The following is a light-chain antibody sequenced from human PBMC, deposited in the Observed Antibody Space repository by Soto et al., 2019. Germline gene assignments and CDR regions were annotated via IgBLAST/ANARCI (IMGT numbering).Light chain of an antibody. Sequence: QSALAQPVSVSGSPGQSITISCTGISSDVGSYNLVSWYQHHPGKGPKLMIYDGSRRPAGVSNRFSGYKSGNKASLTISGLLAEDEADYYCCSFGGSGTVVFGGGTKLSVL. V-gene: IGLV2-23*01. CDR1: SSDVGSYNL. CDR2: DGS. CDR3: CSFGGSGTVV. J-gene: IGLJ3*02.